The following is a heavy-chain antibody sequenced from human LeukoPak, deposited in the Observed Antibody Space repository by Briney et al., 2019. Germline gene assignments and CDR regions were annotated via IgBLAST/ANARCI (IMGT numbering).Heavy chain of an antibody. D-gene: IGHD3-22*01. J-gene: IGHJ4*02. V-gene: IGHV3-23*01. Sequence: PGGSLRLSCAASGFTFSSYAMSWVRQAPGKGLEWVSAISGSGGSTYYADSVKGRFTISRDNSKNTLYLQMNSLRAEDTAVYYCAKDGAYYYDSSGYYLDYWGQGTLVTVSS. CDR3: AKDGAYYYDSSGYYLDY. CDR2: ISGSGGST. CDR1: GFTFSSYA.